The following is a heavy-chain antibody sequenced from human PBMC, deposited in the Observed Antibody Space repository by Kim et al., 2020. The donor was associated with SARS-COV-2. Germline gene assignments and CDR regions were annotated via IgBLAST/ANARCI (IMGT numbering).Heavy chain of an antibody. D-gene: IGHD3-9*01. Sequence: SETLSLTCAVYGGSFSGYYWSWIRQPPGKGLEWIGEINHSGSTNYNPSLKSRVTISVDTSKNQFSLKLSSVTAADTAVYYCARGLRFYDILTGYHGTHHYGMDVWGQGTTVTVSS. V-gene: IGHV4-34*01. CDR3: ARGLRFYDILTGYHGTHHYGMDV. CDR2: INHSGST. CDR1: GGSFSGYY. J-gene: IGHJ6*02.